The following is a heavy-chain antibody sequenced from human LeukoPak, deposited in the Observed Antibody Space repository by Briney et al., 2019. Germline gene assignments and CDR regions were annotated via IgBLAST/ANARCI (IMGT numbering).Heavy chain of an antibody. CDR1: GFTFSSYA. Sequence: PGRSLRLSCAASGFTFSSYAMHWVRQAPGKGLEWVAVISYDGSNKYYADSVKGRFTTSRDNSKNTLYLQMNSLRAEDTAVYFCAKQYGNSGWYGFDYWGQGTLVPVSS. CDR3: AKQYGNSGWYGFDY. D-gene: IGHD6-13*01. J-gene: IGHJ4*02. V-gene: IGHV3-30*04. CDR2: ISYDGSNK.